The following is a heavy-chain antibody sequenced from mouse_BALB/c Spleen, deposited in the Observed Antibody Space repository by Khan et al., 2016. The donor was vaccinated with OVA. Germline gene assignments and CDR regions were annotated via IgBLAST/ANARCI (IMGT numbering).Heavy chain of an antibody. Sequence: EVHLVESGGDLVEPGGSLKLSCAASGFTFSTYGMSWVRQTPDKRLEWVATISTGGHYTYYPDSVRGRFTISRDNAKNTLYLQMTSLKSEDTAMFYCARLANYYDSEGFAYWGQGTLVTVSA. CDR3: ARLANYYDSEGFAY. D-gene: IGHD1-1*01. V-gene: IGHV5-6*01. CDR2: ISTGGHYT. J-gene: IGHJ3*01. CDR1: GFTFSTYG.